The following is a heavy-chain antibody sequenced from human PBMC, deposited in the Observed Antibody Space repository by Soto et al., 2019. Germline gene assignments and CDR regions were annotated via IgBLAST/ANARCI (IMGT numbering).Heavy chain of an antibody. D-gene: IGHD3-3*01. CDR1: GGTFSSYA. J-gene: IGHJ6*02. CDR2: IIPIFGTA. Sequence: ASVKVSCKASGGTFSSYAISWVRQAPGQGLEWMGGIIPIFGTANYAQKFQGRVTITADKSTSTAYMELSSLRSEDTAVYYCARDWTSFGVVTPYGMDVWGQGTTVTVSS. CDR3: ARDWTSFGVVTPYGMDV. V-gene: IGHV1-69*06.